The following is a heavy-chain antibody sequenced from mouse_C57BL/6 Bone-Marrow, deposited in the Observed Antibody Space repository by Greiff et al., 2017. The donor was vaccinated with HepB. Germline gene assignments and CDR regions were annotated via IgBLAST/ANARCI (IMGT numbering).Heavy chain of an antibody. CDR1: GYTFTDYY. CDR3: ARGDYDGEYAMDY. J-gene: IGHJ4*01. D-gene: IGHD2-4*01. CDR2: INPNNGGT. V-gene: IGHV1-26*01. Sequence: EVQLQQSGPELVKPGASVKISCKASGYTFTDYYMNWVKQSHGKSLEWIGDINPNNGGTSYNQKFKGKATLTVDKSSSTAYMELRSLTSEDSAVYYCARGDYDGEYAMDYWGQGTSVTVSS.